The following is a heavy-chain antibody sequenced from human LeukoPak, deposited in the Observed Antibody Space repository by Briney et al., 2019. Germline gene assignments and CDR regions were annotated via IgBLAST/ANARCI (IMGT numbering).Heavy chain of an antibody. Sequence: SETLSLTCTVSGGSISSYYWSWIRQPPGKGLEWIGYIYYSGSTYYSPSLRSRVTISLDTSRNQFSLKLNSVTAADTAVYYCAKSNGYGLVDIWGQGTMVTVSS. CDR3: AKSNGYGLVDI. CDR1: GGSISSYY. D-gene: IGHD3-10*01. V-gene: IGHV4-59*12. J-gene: IGHJ3*02. CDR2: IYYSGST.